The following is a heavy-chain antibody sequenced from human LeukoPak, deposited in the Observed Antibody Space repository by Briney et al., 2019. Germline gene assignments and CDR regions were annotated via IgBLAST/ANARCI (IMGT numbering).Heavy chain of an antibody. CDR1: GFTFSSYD. CDR2: IGIAGDT. D-gene: IGHD6-19*01. CDR3: ARDPSGRGMDV. J-gene: IGHJ6*02. V-gene: IGHV3-13*01. Sequence: GGSLRLSCAASGFTFSSYDMQWVRHVIGKGLEWVSAIGIAGDTHYSGSVKGRFTISRENAKNSLYLQMNSLRAGDTAVYYCARDPSGRGMDVWGQGTTVTVSS.